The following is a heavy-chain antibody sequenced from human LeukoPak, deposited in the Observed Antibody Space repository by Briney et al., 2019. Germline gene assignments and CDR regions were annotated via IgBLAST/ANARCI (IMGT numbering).Heavy chain of an antibody. CDR1: GGTFSSYA. CDR3: ARDTLGSSSWYVGGFDP. J-gene: IGHJ5*02. Sequence: SVKVSCKASGGTFSSYAISWVRQAPGQGLEWMGRIIPTFGTANYAQKFQGRVTITTDESTSTAYMELSSLRSEDTAVYYCARDTLGSSSWYVGGFDPWGQGTLVTVSS. V-gene: IGHV1-69*05. D-gene: IGHD6-13*01. CDR2: IIPTFGTA.